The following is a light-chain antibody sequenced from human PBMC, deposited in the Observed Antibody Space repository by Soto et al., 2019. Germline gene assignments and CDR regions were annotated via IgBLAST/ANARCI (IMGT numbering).Light chain of an antibody. CDR1: QSISSY. Sequence: DIQMTQSPSSLSASVGDRVTITCRASQSISSYLNWYQQKPGKAPKLLIYAASSLQSGVPSRFSGSGSGTDFPLTISSLQPEDFATYYCQQSYSTPLPVGGGTKVEIK. V-gene: IGKV1-39*01. J-gene: IGKJ4*01. CDR3: QQSYSTPLP. CDR2: AAS.